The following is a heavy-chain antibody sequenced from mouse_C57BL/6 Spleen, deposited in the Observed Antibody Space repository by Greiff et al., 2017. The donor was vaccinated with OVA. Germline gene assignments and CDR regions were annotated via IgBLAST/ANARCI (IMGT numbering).Heavy chain of an antibody. V-gene: IGHV1-7*01. CDR3: ANRYDYDAMDD. D-gene: IGHD1-1*02. CDR1: GYTFTSYW. J-gene: IGHJ4*01. Sequence: VQLKQSGAELAKPGASVKLSCKASGYTFTSYWMHWVKQRPGQGLEWIGYINPSSGYTKYTQKFKDKATLTADKSSSTAYMQLSSLTSEDSAVYYCANRYDYDAMDDWGQGTSVTVSS. CDR2: INPSSGYT.